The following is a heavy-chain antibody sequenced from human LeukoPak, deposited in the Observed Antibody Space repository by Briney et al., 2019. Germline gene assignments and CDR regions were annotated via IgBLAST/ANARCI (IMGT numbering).Heavy chain of an antibody. Sequence: SVKVSCKASGGSFGSNAISWVRQAPGQGSEWMGGIIPMFGSPNYAQQFQGRLTVTADESTSTVYMDLNSLRSEDTAVYYCARPHCSGGTCRYYVAHWGQGTLVTVSS. D-gene: IGHD2-15*01. CDR3: ARPHCSGGTCRYYVAH. J-gene: IGHJ4*02. CDR1: GGSFGSNA. CDR2: IIPMFGSP. V-gene: IGHV1-69*13.